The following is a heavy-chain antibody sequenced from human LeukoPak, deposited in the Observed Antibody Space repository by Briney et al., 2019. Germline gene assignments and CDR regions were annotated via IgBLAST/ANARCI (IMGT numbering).Heavy chain of an antibody. D-gene: IGHD1-20*01. Sequence: PSETLSLTCAVYVGSFSGYYWSWIRQPPGKGLEWIGEINHSGSTNYNPSPKSRVTISVDTSKNQFSLKLSSVTAADTAVYYCARDFRERRGITGPHGMDVWGQGTTVTVSS. J-gene: IGHJ6*02. CDR2: INHSGST. V-gene: IGHV4-34*01. CDR1: VGSFSGYY. CDR3: ARDFRERRGITGPHGMDV.